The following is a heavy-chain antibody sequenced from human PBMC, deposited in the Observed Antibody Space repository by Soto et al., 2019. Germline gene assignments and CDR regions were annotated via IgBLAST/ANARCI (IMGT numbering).Heavy chain of an antibody. CDR3: ARAVYYDYVWGSYRYDWFDP. V-gene: IGHV4-59*12. CDR2: IYYSGST. CDR1: GGSISSYY. Sequence: SETLSLTCTVSGGSISSYYWSWIRQPPGKGLEYIGYIYYSGSTNYNPSLKSRVTISVDTSKNQFSLKLSSVTAADTAVYYCARAVYYDYVWGSYRYDWFDPWGQGTLVTVSS. D-gene: IGHD3-16*02. J-gene: IGHJ5*02.